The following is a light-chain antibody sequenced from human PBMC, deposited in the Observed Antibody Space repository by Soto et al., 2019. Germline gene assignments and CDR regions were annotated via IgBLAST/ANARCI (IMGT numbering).Light chain of an antibody. Sequence: DIQMTQSPSSLSASVGDRVTVTCRASQGISSYLAWYQQKPGKVPKLLIFAASTLQPGVPSRFNGSGSGTDCTLTIRSLQPEDVATYYCQKYDSASSPTFGGGTKVEIK. V-gene: IGKV1-27*01. J-gene: IGKJ4*01. CDR2: AAS. CDR1: QGISSY. CDR3: QKYDSASSPT.